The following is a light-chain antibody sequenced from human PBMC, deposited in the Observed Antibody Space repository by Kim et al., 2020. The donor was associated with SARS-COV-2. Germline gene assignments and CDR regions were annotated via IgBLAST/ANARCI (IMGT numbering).Light chain of an antibody. CDR2: DAS. Sequence: YPGKRATLSCRAGQSVRSSLLAWYQKKPGQAPRLLIYDASRRASGIAERFSGRGSGTDFTLTISRLQPEDSGVFYCQQYGDLPLTFGGGTKVEIK. CDR1: QSVRSSL. CDR3: QQYGDLPLT. J-gene: IGKJ4*01. V-gene: IGKV3-20*01.